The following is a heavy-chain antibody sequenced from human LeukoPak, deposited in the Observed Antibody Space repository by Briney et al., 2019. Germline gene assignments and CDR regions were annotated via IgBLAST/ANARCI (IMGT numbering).Heavy chain of an antibody. Sequence: PGGSLRLSCAASGFTFSDYYMSWLRQAPGKGLEWVSYISSSGSTIYYADSVKGRFTISRDNAKNSLYLQMNSLRAEDTAVYYCARVSILIVPYYAFDIWGQGTMVTVSS. CDR2: ISSSGSTI. D-gene: IGHD2/OR15-2a*01. CDR3: ARVSILIVPYYAFDI. CDR1: GFTFSDYY. V-gene: IGHV3-11*04. J-gene: IGHJ3*02.